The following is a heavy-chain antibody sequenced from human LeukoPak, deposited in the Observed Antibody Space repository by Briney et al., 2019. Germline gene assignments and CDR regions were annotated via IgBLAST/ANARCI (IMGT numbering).Heavy chain of an antibody. Sequence: LETLSLTCTVTGGSISSYYWSWLRQSPGKGPEWIGYIYHSENTNYNPSLKSRLTISVARSKNQISLKLTSVTAADTAMYYCARSSSGWDFLDSFDPWGQGTLVTVSS. CDR1: GGSISSYY. CDR2: IYHSENT. CDR3: ARSSSGWDFLDSFDP. J-gene: IGHJ5*02. V-gene: IGHV4-59*08. D-gene: IGHD6-19*01.